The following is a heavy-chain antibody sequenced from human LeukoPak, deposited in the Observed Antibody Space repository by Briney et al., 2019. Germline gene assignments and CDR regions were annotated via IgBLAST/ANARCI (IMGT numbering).Heavy chain of an antibody. CDR3: ARCLGECQLVSWFDP. J-gene: IGHJ5*02. CDR1: GGTFSTYG. V-gene: IGHV1-69*05. D-gene: IGHD3-16*01. Sequence: WASVKVSCKASGGTFSTYGITWVRQAPGQGLEWMGGIIPVFGTTNYAQKFHGRVTITTDESMSTAYMELSSLRSEDTAVYYCARCLGECQLVSWFDPWGQGTLVTVSS. CDR2: IIPVFGTT.